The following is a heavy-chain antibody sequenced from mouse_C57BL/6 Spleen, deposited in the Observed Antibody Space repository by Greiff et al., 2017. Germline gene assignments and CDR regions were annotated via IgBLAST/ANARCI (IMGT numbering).Heavy chain of an antibody. D-gene: IGHD3-2*02. V-gene: IGHV1-4*01. Sequence: VNVVESGAELARPGASVKMSCKASGYTFTSYTMHWVKQRPGQGLEWIGYINPSSGYTKYNQKFKDKATLTADKSSSTAYMQLSSLTSEDSAVYYCARGTAQADYWGQGTTLTVSS. CDR1: GYTFTSYT. CDR2: INPSSGYT. CDR3: ARGTAQADY. J-gene: IGHJ2*01.